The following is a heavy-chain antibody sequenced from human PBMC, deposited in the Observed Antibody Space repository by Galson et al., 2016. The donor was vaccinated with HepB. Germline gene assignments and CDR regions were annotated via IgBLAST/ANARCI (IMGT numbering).Heavy chain of an antibody. V-gene: IGHV1-69*01. J-gene: IGHJ6*02. Sequence: SCKASGGTFSNYAISWVRQAPGQGLEWMGGIIPILGTANYAQKFQGRVTITADESTSTAFMELNSLTSEDTAVYYCAREGDGTNTLTYYYGMDVWGQGTTVTVSS. D-gene: IGHD5-24*01. CDR3: AREGDGTNTLTYYYGMDV. CDR2: IIPILGTA. CDR1: GGTFSNYA.